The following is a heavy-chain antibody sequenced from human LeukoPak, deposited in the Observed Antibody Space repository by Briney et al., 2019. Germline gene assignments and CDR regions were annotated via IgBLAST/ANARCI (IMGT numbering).Heavy chain of an antibody. CDR3: ARERVYCSGGSCYRPIDY. CDR2: IWYDGSNK. CDR1: GFTFSSYG. Sequence: GGSLRLSCAASGFTFSSYGVHWVRQAPGKGLEWVAVIWYDGSNKYYADSVKGRFTISRDNSKNTLYLQMNSLRAEDTAVYYCARERVYCSGGSCYRPIDYWGQGTLVTVSS. J-gene: IGHJ4*02. D-gene: IGHD2-15*01. V-gene: IGHV3-33*01.